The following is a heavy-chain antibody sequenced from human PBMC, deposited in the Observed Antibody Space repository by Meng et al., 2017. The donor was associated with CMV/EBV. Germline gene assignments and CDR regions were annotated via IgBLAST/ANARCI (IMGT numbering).Heavy chain of an antibody. V-gene: IGHV3-23*01. CDR2: ISGSGGAT. CDR1: GYTFSAYA. Sequence: GGSLRLSCAASGYTFSAYALSWVRQAPGKGLEWVSSISGSGGATYYADSVKGRFIVSRDNSRNTLYVQMHSLRVEDTAVYCCVRGDPHDILTAYYNPMGYWGQGTLVTVSS. CDR3: VRGDPHDILTAYYNPMGY. D-gene: IGHD3-9*01. J-gene: IGHJ4*02.